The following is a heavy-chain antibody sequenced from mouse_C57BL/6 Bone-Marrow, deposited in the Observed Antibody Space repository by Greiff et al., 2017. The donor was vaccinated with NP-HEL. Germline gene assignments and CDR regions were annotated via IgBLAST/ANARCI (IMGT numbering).Heavy chain of an antibody. Sequence: EVQRVESGGGLVQPGGSLSLSCAASGFTFTDYYMSWVSQPPGKALEWLGFIRNKANGYTTEYSASVKGRFTISRDTSQSILYLQMNALRAEDSATYYCARSYGSSWAWFAYWGQGTLVTVSA. CDR2: IRNKANGYTT. V-gene: IGHV7-3*01. J-gene: IGHJ3*01. CDR1: GFTFTDYY. D-gene: IGHD1-1*01. CDR3: ARSYGSSWAWFAY.